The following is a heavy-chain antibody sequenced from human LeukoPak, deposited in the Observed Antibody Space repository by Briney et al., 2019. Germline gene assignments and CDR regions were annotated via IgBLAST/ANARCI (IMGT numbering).Heavy chain of an antibody. CDR3: ARGDYYYDSSGYYRLPRTFDY. CDR2: ISGSGDST. CDR1: GFTFSSYA. D-gene: IGHD3-22*01. J-gene: IGHJ4*02. V-gene: IGHV3-23*01. Sequence: GGSLRLSCAASGFTFSSYAMSWVRQAPGKGLEWVSAISGSGDSTSYADSVKGRFTISRDNSKNTLYLQMNSLRAEDTAVYYCARGDYYYDSSGYYRLPRTFDYWGQGTLVTVSS.